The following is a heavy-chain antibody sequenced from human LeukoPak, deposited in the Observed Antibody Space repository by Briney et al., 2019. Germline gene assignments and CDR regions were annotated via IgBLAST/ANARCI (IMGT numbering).Heavy chain of an antibody. CDR2: IIPIFGTA. D-gene: IGHD3-22*01. J-gene: IGHJ4*02. V-gene: IGHV1-69*13. CDR1: GGTFSSYA. Sequence: SVKASCKASGGTFSSYAISWVRQAPGQGLEWMGGIIPIFGTANYAQKFQGRVTITADESTSTAYMELSSLRAEDTAVYYCARDNGLYYDTNGFDYWGQGTLVTVSS. CDR3: ARDNGLYYDTNGFDY.